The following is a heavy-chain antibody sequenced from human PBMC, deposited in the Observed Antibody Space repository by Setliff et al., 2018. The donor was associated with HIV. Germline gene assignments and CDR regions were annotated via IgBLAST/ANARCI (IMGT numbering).Heavy chain of an antibody. CDR1: GFTFTNYW. J-gene: IGHJ6*02. CDR3: ARKLRPGHGVDV. V-gene: IGHV3-7*01. D-gene: IGHD3-10*01. Sequence: GGSLRLSCAASGFTFTNYWMAWIRQAPGRGLEWAAIISNDGGREYYVDSVKGRFTIPRDNAKNSMDLQMNSLRAEDTAIYYCARKLRPGHGVDVWGQGTTVTVSS. CDR2: ISNDGGRE.